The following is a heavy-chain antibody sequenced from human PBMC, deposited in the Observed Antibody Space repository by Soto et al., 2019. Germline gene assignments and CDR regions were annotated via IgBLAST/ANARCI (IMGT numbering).Heavy chain of an antibody. D-gene: IGHD3-16*01. CDR1: GGSISSGDSY. CDR2: IYYSGST. Sequence: SETLSLTCTVSGGSISSGDSYWSWIRQSPGKGLEWIGYIYYSGSTYYNPSLRSRVTISVDTSKNQFSLKLNSVTAADTAVYFCAREGAASHSYYYGTDVWGQGTTVTVSS. J-gene: IGHJ6*02. CDR3: AREGAASHSYYYGTDV. V-gene: IGHV4-30-4*01.